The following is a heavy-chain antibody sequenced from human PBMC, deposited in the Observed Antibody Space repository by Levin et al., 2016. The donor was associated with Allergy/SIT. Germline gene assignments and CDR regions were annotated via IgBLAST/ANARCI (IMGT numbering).Heavy chain of an antibody. V-gene: IGHV1-8*01. CDR1: GYTFSSYD. J-gene: IGHJ5*02. D-gene: IGHD6-19*01. CDR2: MNPTSGET. Sequence: ASVKVSCKASGYTFSSYDINWVRQASGQGLEWMGWMNPTSGETGYAQKFQGRVTMTSNTSATTVYMELSSLTSDDTAVYYCARHIEVAGRNWFDPWGQGAPVTVSS. CDR3: ARHIEVAGRNWFDP.